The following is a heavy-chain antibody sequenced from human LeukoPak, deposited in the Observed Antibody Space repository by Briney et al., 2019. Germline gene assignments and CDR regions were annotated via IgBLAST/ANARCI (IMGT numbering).Heavy chain of an antibody. Sequence: ASVRVSCKASGYTFTSYYMHWVQQAPGQGLEWMGIINPSGGSTSYAQKFQGRVTMIRDTSTSTVYMELSSLRSEDTAVYYCARAQAWDASDPNWFDPWGQGSLVIVSS. CDR3: ARAQAWDASDPNWFDP. V-gene: IGHV1-46*01. CDR1: GYTFTSYY. D-gene: IGHD1-26*01. CDR2: INPSGGST. J-gene: IGHJ5*02.